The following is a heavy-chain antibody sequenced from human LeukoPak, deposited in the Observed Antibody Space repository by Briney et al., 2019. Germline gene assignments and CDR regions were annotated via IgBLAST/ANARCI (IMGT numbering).Heavy chain of an antibody. Sequence: SVKVSCKASGGTFSSYAISWVRQAPGQGLEWMGGIIPIFGTANYAQKFQGRVTITADESTSTAYMELGSLRSEDTAVYYCARGRYYYDSSGYYELDYWGQGTLVTVSS. J-gene: IGHJ4*02. CDR2: IIPIFGTA. CDR3: ARGRYYYDSSGYYELDY. CDR1: GGTFSSYA. D-gene: IGHD3-22*01. V-gene: IGHV1-69*01.